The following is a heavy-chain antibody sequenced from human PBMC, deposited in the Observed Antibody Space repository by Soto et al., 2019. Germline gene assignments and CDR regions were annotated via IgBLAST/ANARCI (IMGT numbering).Heavy chain of an antibody. V-gene: IGHV4-61*01. CDR2: IYYSGST. J-gene: IGHJ4*02. Sequence: SETLSLTCTVSGGSVSSGSYYWSWIRQPPGKGLEWIGYIYYSGSTNYNPSLKSRVTISVDTSKNQFSLKLSSVTAADTAVYYCAREPSANDYGDYFDYWGQGTLVTVSS. CDR3: AREPSANDYGDYFDY. D-gene: IGHD4-17*01. CDR1: GGSVSSGSYY.